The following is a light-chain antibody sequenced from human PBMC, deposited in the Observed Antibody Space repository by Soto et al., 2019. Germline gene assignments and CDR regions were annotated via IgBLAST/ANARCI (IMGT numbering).Light chain of an antibody. Sequence: IQMTQSPSSVSASVGDRVTITCRASQDIRTWLAWYQQKPGKVPKLLIYSESTLQSGVPSRFSGSGSGTDFTLTISSLQPEDVATYFCQKYNSALTFGQGTRLEIK. CDR2: SES. CDR1: QDIRTW. V-gene: IGKV1-27*01. J-gene: IGKJ5*01. CDR3: QKYNSALT.